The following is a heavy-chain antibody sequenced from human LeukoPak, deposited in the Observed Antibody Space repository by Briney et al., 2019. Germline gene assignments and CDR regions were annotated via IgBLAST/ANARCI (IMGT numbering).Heavy chain of an antibody. V-gene: IGHV4-30-4*08. Sequence: SSQTLSLTCTVSGGSISSGDYYWSWIRQPPGKGLEWIGYIYYSGSTYYNPSLKSRVTISVDTSKNQFSLKLSSVTAADTAVYYCARDINYSSGWSLAFDYWGQGTLVTVSS. CDR1: GGSISSGDYY. D-gene: IGHD6-19*01. CDR2: IYYSGST. J-gene: IGHJ4*02. CDR3: ARDINYSSGWSLAFDY.